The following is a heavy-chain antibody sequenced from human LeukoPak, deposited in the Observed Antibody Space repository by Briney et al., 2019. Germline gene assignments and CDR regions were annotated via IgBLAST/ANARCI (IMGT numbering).Heavy chain of an antibody. CDR2: IIPIFGTA. V-gene: IGHV1-69*01. D-gene: IGHD3-10*01. CDR1: RGTFSRYA. J-gene: IGHJ4*02. CDR3: ARCYYGSGSYYMYYFDY. Sequence: SVKVSCKASRGTFSRYAISWVRPAPGQGLAWMGGIIPIFGTANYAQKFQGRVTITADESTSTAYMELSSLRSEDTAVYYCARCYYGSGSYYMYYFDYWGQGTLVTVSS.